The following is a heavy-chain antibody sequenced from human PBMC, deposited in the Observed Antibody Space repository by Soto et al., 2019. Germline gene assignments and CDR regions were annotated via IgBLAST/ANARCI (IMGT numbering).Heavy chain of an antibody. V-gene: IGHV4-34*01. J-gene: IGHJ3*02. CDR1: GGFVSSGSYY. CDR3: ARVERGTATTVVDAFDI. CDR2: MSHSGGT. D-gene: IGHD1-1*01. Sequence: QVQLQQWGAGLLKPSETLSLTCAVYGGFVSSGSYYWSWIRQPPGKGLEWMGEMSHSGGTQFNPPLKSRVTISVDTSKNQFSLKMSSVTAADTALYYCARVERGTATTVVDAFDIWGPGTMVTVSS.